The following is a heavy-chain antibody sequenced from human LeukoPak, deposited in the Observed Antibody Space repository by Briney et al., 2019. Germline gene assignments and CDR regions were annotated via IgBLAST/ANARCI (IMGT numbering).Heavy chain of an antibody. Sequence: GGSLRLSCTGSGFTFSSYWMHWVRQAPGKGLVWVSRISTDGSSTSYADSVKGRFTISRDNSKNTLYLQMNSLRAEDTAVYYCARDSVRIAAAGISADYWGQGTLVTVSS. J-gene: IGHJ4*02. CDR1: GFTFSSYW. D-gene: IGHD6-13*01. CDR3: ARDSVRIAAAGISADY. V-gene: IGHV3-74*01. CDR2: ISTDGSST.